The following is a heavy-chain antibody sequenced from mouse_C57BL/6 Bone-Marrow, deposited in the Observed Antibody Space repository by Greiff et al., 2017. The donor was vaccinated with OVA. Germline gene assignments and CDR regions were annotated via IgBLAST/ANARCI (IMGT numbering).Heavy chain of an antibody. V-gene: IGHV1-82*01. D-gene: IGHD2-4*01. J-gene: IGHJ4*01. CDR1: GYAFSSSW. CDR2: IYPGDGDT. Sequence: VQLQQSGPELVKPGASVKISCKASGYAFSSSWMNWVKQRPGKGLEWIGRIYPGDGDTNYNGKFKGKATLTADKSSSTAYMQLSSLTSEDSAVYFCASYDYDGYYAMDYWGQGTSGTVSS. CDR3: ASYDYDGYYAMDY.